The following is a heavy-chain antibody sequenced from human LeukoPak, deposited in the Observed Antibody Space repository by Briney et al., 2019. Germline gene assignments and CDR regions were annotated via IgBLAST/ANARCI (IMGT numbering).Heavy chain of an antibody. D-gene: IGHD5/OR15-5a*01. J-gene: IGHJ4*02. CDR3: AKARGSSVYEQFDY. CDR2: ISTSGRAT. Sequence: GGSLRLSCAASGFAFSTYAMTWVRQAPEKGLQWVSTISTSGRATYYADSVEGRFTISRDNSKNTLCLQMNSLRADDTAVYYCAKARGSSVYEQFDYWGQGTQVTVSP. V-gene: IGHV3-23*01. CDR1: GFAFSTYA.